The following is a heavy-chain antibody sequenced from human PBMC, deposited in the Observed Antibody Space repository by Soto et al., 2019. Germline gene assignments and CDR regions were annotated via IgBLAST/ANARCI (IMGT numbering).Heavy chain of an antibody. CDR1: GFTFSNAW. CDR3: TSGYSSSWYYYYYMDV. J-gene: IGHJ6*03. Sequence: GGSLRLSCAASGFTFSNAWMSWVRQAPGKGLEWVGRIKSKTDGGTTDYAAPVKGRFTISRDDSKNTLYLQMNSLKTEDTAVYYCTSGYSSSWYYYYYMDVWGKGTTVTVSS. V-gene: IGHV3-15*01. D-gene: IGHD6-13*01. CDR2: IKSKTDGGTT.